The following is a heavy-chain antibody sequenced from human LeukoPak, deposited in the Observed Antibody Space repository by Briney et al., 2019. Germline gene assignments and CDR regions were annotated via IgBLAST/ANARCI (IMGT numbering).Heavy chain of an antibody. V-gene: IGHV4-39*01. CDR3: VSPRGFSYGYFDY. Sequence: SETLSLTRTVSGGSISSSSAYWGWIRQPPGKGLEWIGSIYYSKNTYYNPSLKSRVTISADTSKNQFSLTLGSVSATDTAVYYCVSPRGFSYGYFDYWGQGTLVTVSS. D-gene: IGHD5-18*01. J-gene: IGHJ4*02. CDR1: GGSISSSSAY. CDR2: IYYSKNT.